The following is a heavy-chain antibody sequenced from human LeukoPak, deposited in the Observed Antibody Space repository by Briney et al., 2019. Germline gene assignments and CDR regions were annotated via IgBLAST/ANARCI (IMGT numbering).Heavy chain of an antibody. CDR1: GGSISSYY. J-gene: IGHJ6*03. D-gene: IGHD3-10*01. CDR2: IYYSGST. Sequence: SETLSLTCTVSGGSISSYYWSWIRQPPGKGLEWIGYIYYSGSTNYNPSLKSRVTISVDTSKNQFSLKLSSVTAADTAVYYCARGFGEQHYYYYYMDVWGKGTTVTVSS. V-gene: IGHV4-59*12. CDR3: ARGFGEQHYYYYYMDV.